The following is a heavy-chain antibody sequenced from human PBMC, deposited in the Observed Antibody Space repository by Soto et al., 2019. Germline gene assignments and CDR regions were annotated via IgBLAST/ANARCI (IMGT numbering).Heavy chain of an antibody. CDR3: ARGTCSSTSCFFDY. CDR2: INAGNGNT. CDR1: GYTFTGYY. J-gene: IGHJ4*02. Sequence: ASVKVSCKASGYTFTGYYMHWVRQAPGQGLEWMGWINAGNGNTKYSQKFQGRVTITRDTSASTAYMELSSLRSEDTAVYYCARGTCSSTSCFFDYWGQGTLVTVSS. V-gene: IGHV1-3*01. D-gene: IGHD2-2*01.